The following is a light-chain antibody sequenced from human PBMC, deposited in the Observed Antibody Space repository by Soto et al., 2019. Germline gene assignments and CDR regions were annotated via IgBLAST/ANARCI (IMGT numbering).Light chain of an antibody. CDR3: CSYAGRSTLV. CDR2: EGS. J-gene: IGLJ3*02. Sequence: QSVLTQPASVSGSPGQSITNSCTGSSSDVGSYNLVSWHQQYPGKAPKLMIYEGSKRPSGVSNRFSGSKSGNTASLTISGLQAEDEADYYCCSYAGRSTLVFGGGTQLTVL. V-gene: IGLV2-23*01. CDR1: SSDVGSYNL.